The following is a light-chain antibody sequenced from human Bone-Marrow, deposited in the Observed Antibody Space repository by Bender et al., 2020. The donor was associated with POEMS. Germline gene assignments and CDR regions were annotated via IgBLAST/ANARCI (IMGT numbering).Light chain of an antibody. CDR1: RSNIGGNA. V-gene: IGLV1-44*01. Sequence: QSVLTQPPSASGTPGQRVTISCSGSRSNIGGNAVHWYQQVPGTAPKLLIYKNNQRPSGVPDRFSGSKLGTSASLAISGLQSEDDGDYYCVTWDDNLKWVVGGGTKVTVL. J-gene: IGLJ3*02. CDR2: KNN. CDR3: VTWDDNLKWV.